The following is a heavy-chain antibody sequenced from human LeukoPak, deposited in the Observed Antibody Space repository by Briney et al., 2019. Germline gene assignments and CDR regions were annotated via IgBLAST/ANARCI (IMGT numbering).Heavy chain of an antibody. CDR1: GGSISSYY. J-gene: IGHJ6*03. CDR2: IYYSGST. D-gene: IGHD3-3*01. V-gene: IGHV4-59*01. CDR3: ARVRGYDFWSENYHYYMDV. Sequence: PSETLSLTCTVSGGSISSYYWSWIRQPPGKGLEWIGYIYYSGSTNYNPSLKSRVTISVDTSKNQFSLKLSSVTAADTAVYYCARVRGYDFWSENYHYYMDVWGKGTTVAVSS.